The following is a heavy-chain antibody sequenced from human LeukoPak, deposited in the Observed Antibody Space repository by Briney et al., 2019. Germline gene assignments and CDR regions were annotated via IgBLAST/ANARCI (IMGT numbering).Heavy chain of an antibody. CDR1: GFTFSSYA. CDR3: ASPIAAAGGFDP. V-gene: IGHV3-30*04. D-gene: IGHD6-13*01. CDR2: ISYDGSNK. J-gene: IGHJ5*02. Sequence: GGSLRLSCAASGFTFSSYAMHWVRQAPGKGLEWVAVISYDGSNKYYADSVKGRSTISRDNSKNTLYLQMNSLRAEDTAVYYCASPIAAAGGFDPWGQGTLVTVSS.